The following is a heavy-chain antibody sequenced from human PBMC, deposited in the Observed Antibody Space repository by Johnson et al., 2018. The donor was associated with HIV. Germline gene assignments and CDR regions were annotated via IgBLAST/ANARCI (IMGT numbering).Heavy chain of an antibody. CDR3: AKEVPVYSYGYYDAFDI. D-gene: IGHD5-18*01. CDR2: IWYDGSNK. Sequence: QVQLVESGGGVVQPGRSLRLSCAASGFTFSSYGMHWVRQAPGKGLEWVVVIWYDGSNKYYADSVKGRFTISRDNSKNTLDLQMNSLRAEDTAVYYCAKEVPVYSYGYYDAFDIWGQGTMVTVSS. V-gene: IGHV3-33*06. J-gene: IGHJ3*02. CDR1: GFTFSSYG.